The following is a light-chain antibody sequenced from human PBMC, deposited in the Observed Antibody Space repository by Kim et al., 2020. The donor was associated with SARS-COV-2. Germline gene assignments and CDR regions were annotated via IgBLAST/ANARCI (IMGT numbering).Light chain of an antibody. CDR3: QVWESTTTV. Sequence: VFPGRTASITCTGERLSNTYVCCYQKKSGRPPVAFMYQDQRGPSGIPERFSASNSGNTATLTSSETQAMDEDDYYCQVWESTTTVFGGGTQLTVL. J-gene: IGLJ2*01. CDR1: RLSNTY. V-gene: IGLV3-1*01. CDR2: QDQ.